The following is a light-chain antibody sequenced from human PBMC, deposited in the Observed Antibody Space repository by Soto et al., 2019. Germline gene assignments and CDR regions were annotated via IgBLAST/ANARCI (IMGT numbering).Light chain of an antibody. CDR3: LHALQPPPA. CDR2: LGS. Sequence: DIVLTQSPLSLPVTPGEPASMSCRSSQSLLQSSGYHYLDCYLQKPGQSTQLLIYLGSNRASGVPDRFSGSASGTDFTLRISRVESEDVGVSYCLHALQPPPAFGQGTKVEIK. CDR1: QSLLQSSGYHY. J-gene: IGKJ1*01. V-gene: IGKV2-28*01.